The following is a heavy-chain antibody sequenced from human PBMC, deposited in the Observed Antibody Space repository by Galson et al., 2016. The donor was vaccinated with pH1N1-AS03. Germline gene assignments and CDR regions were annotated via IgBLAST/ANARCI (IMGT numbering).Heavy chain of an antibody. CDR1: GYIFTDYY. CDR2: INPDSGAT. CDR3: ARDYCSGGSCYWLEARGGMDV. D-gene: IGHD2-15*01. J-gene: IGHJ6*02. Sequence: SVKVSCKAPGYIFTDYYLHWVRQAPGQGLEWMGRINPDSGATSYAQKFEGRVTMTRDTYTNTAYMTLSRLRPDDTAVYFCARDYCSGGSCYWLEARGGMDVWGQGTTVTVSS. V-gene: IGHV1-2*06.